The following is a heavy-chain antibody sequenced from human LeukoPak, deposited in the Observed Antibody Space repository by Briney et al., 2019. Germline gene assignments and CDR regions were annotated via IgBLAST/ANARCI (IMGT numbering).Heavy chain of an antibody. CDR3: AKAAREEGFYYYYYMDV. J-gene: IGHJ6*03. Sequence: GGSLRLSCAASGFTFDDYAMRWVRQAPGKGLEWVSLISWDGGSTYYADSVKGRFTLSRDNSKNSLYLQMNSLRAEDTALYYCAKAAREEGFYYYYYMDVWAKGPRSPSP. V-gene: IGHV3-43D*04. CDR1: GFTFDDYA. CDR2: ISWDGGST. D-gene: IGHD6-6*01.